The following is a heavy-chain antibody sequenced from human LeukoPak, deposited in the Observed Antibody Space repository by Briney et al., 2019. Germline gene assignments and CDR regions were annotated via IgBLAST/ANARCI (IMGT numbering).Heavy chain of an antibody. J-gene: IGHJ4*02. CDR1: GGSISSYY. D-gene: IGHD3-16*02. Sequence: SETLSLTCTVSGGSISSYYWSWIRQPPGKGLEWIGYIHSSGSTNYNPSLKSRVSISVATSKNQFYLKLSSATAADTAVYYCARLTRLSTSPDRYYFDYWGQGTLVTVSS. CDR3: ARLTRLSTSPDRYYFDY. V-gene: IGHV4-4*09. CDR2: IHSSGST.